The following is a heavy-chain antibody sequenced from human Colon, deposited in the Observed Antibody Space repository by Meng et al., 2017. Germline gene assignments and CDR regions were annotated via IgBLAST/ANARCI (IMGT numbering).Heavy chain of an antibody. J-gene: IGHJ5*02. CDR1: GGSFSGYY. CDR2: INHSGTT. D-gene: IGHD2/OR15-2a*01. V-gene: IGHV4-34*01. Sequence: QVQPHQLGAGLFEPSEPLSLTCAFYGGSFSGYYWSWIRQPPGKGLEWIGEINHSGTTNFNPSLESRVTISIDTSKNQISLNVTSLTAADTAVYYCARGLFSRLRSLWFDPWGQGTLVTVSS. CDR3: ARGLFSRLRSLWFDP.